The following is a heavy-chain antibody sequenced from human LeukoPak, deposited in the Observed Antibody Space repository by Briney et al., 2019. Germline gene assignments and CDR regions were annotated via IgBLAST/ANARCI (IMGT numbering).Heavy chain of an antibody. CDR2: IIPIFGTA. CDR3: ARVPPNDYGDYGDY. D-gene: IGHD4-17*01. Sequence: SVKVSCKASGYTFTSYAISWVRQAPGQGLEWMGGIIPIFGTANYAQKFQGRVTITADESTSTAYMELSSLRSEDTAVYYCARVPPNDYGDYGDYWGQGTLVTVSS. V-gene: IGHV1-69*13. CDR1: GYTFTSYA. J-gene: IGHJ4*02.